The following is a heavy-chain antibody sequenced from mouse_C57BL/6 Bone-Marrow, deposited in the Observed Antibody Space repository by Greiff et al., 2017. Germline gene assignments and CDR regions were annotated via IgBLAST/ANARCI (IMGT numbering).Heavy chain of an antibody. D-gene: IGHD1-1*01. CDR3: ARNYGSSHWYFDV. CDR1: GYSFTDYN. Sequence: EVQLQQSGPELVKPGASVKISCKASGYSFTDYNMNWVKQSNGKSLEWIGVINHNYGTTSYNQKFKGKATLTVDQSSSTAYMRLNSLTSEDSAVYYCARNYGSSHWYFDVWGTGTTVTVSS. V-gene: IGHV1-39*01. CDR2: INHNYGTT. J-gene: IGHJ1*03.